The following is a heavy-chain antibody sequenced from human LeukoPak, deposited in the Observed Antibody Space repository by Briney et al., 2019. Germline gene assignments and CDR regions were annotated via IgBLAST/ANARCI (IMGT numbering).Heavy chain of an antibody. J-gene: IGHJ4*02. D-gene: IGHD3-22*01. CDR2: IKQDGSEK. CDR1: GFTFSSYG. CDR3: ARLQDYYDSSGYVGGFDY. V-gene: IGHV3-7*01. Sequence: PGGSLRLSCAASGFTFSSYGMHWVRQAPGKGLGWVANIKQDGSEKYYVESVKGRFTISRDNAKNSLYLQMNSLRAEDTAVYYCARLQDYYDSSGYVGGFDYWGQGTLVTVSS.